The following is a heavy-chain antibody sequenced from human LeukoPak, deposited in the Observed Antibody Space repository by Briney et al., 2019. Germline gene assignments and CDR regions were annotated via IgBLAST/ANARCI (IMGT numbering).Heavy chain of an antibody. V-gene: IGHV3-30*18. CDR2: ISYDGSNE. CDR3: AKDHGPYNTGTYSPFDY. J-gene: IGHJ4*02. D-gene: IGHD1-26*01. CDR1: GFIFSSFG. Sequence: GGSLRLSCAASGFIFSSFGMHWVRQAPGKGLEWVAVISYDGSNEYYADSVKGRFTISRDISKNTLYLQMNSLRAEDTAVYYCAKDHGPYNTGTYSPFDYWGQGTLVTVSS.